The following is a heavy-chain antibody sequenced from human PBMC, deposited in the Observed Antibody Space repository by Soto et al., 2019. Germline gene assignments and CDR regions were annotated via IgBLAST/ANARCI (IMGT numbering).Heavy chain of an antibody. J-gene: IGHJ2*01. Sequence: QLQLQESGPGLVKPSETLSLNCTVSGGSFSRGNYYWGWIRQTPGKGPEWIANIYYNGGTYYNPSLKSRVTISLDPSKNLLSLKLSSVTAADTAVYYCAGLYSGYEIWYFDLWGRGTLVTVSS. CDR3: AGLYSGYEIWYFDL. D-gene: IGHD5-12*01. CDR2: IYYNGGT. CDR1: GGSFSRGNYY. V-gene: IGHV4-39*01.